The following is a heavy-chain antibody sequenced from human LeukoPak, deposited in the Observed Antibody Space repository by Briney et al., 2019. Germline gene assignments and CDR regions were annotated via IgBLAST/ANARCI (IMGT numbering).Heavy chain of an antibody. D-gene: IGHD2-21*01. V-gene: IGHV3-53*04. CDR1: WFTLKTKH. J-gene: IGHJ5*02. CDR3: ARDLRSCSGGECYEYKWFDP. CDR2: IYNGGST. Sequence: RGALTLSCGGPWFTLKTKHMARVCPAPGKGLEWGALIYNGGSTHYSDSVRGRFTISRHNSNNTLYLQMRSLRPDDTAVYYCARDLRSCSGGECYEYKWFDPWGQGTLVTVSS.